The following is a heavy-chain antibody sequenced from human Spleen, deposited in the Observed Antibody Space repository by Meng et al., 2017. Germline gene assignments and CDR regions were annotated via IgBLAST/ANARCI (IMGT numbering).Heavy chain of an antibody. J-gene: IGHJ4*02. CDR3: ASARGGDYYDSRGYLL. D-gene: IGHD3-22*01. V-gene: IGHV1-69*01. CDR1: GGTFSTYT. CDR2: IIPMFGTT. Sequence: KISCKASGGTFSTYTISWVRQAPGQGLEWMGGIIPMFGTTNYAQKFQGRVTITADESTGTAYMELSSLRSEDSAVYFCASARGGDYYDSRGYLLWGQETLGIVSS.